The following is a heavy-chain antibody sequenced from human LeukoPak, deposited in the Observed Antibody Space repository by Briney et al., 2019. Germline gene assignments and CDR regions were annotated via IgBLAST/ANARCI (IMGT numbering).Heavy chain of an antibody. J-gene: IGHJ4*02. CDR1: GGSISSYY. V-gene: IGHV4-34*01. D-gene: IGHD6-13*01. CDR2: INHSGST. Sequence: SETLSRTCTVSGGSISSYYWSWIRQPPGKGLEWIGEINHSGSTNYNPSLKSRVTISVDTSKNQFSLKLSSVTAADTAVYYCAKSIAAAGNAYWGQGPLVPVSP. CDR3: AKSIAAAGNAY.